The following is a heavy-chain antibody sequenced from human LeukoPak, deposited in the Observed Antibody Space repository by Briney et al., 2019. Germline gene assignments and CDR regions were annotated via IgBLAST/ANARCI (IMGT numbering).Heavy chain of an antibody. D-gene: IGHD3-16*02. CDR2: INPSVGNT. CDR3: ARDNSVGDIAWWFDP. CDR1: GYTFTTYY. V-gene: IGHV1-46*01. Sequence: ASVKVSCKASGYTFTTYYINWVRQAPGQGLEWMGIINPSVGNTIYAQQFQGRVTMTGDTSTSTVYMELSSLRSEDTAVYYCARDNSVGDIAWWFDPWGQGTLVTVSS. J-gene: IGHJ5*02.